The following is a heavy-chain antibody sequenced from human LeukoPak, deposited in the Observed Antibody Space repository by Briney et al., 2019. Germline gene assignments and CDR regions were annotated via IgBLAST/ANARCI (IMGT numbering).Heavy chain of an antibody. CDR1: GFTFSSYA. D-gene: IGHD2-2*03. J-gene: IGHJ4*02. CDR2: ISYDGSNK. V-gene: IGHV3-30-3*01. Sequence: GGSLRLSCAASGFTFSSYAMHWVRQAPGKGLNWVAVISYDGSNKYYADSVKGRFTISRDNSKNTLYLQLNSLRPEDTALYYCARDGYCSSTGCSAYFFDSWGQGTLVTVSS. CDR3: ARDGYCSSTGCSAYFFDS.